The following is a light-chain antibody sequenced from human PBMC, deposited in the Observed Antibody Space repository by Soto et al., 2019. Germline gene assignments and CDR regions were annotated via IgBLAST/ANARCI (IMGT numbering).Light chain of an antibody. J-gene: IGKJ1*01. Sequence: DIQMTRSPSTLSGSVVDRFTITCLASQTISSWLAWYQQKPGKAPKLLIYKASTLKSGVPSRFSGSGSGTDFTLTISSLQPEDFATYYCLLDYAYFWAFGQGTKV. CDR2: KAS. CDR3: LLDYAYFWA. V-gene: IGKV1-5*03. CDR1: QTISSW.